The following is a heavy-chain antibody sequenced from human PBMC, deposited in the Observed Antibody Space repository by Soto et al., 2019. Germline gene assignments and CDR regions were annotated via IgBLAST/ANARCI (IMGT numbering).Heavy chain of an antibody. Sequence: QVQLVQSGAEVKKPGSSVKVSCKASGGTFSSYAISWVRQAPGQGLEWMGGIIPIFGTANYAQKFQGRVTITADESTSTAYMELSSLRAEDTAVYYCARVSCPGGDCFECWFDPWGQGTLVTVSS. CDR3: ARVSCPGGDCFECWFDP. CDR1: GGTFSSYA. V-gene: IGHV1-69*01. D-gene: IGHD2-21*02. J-gene: IGHJ5*02. CDR2: IIPIFGTA.